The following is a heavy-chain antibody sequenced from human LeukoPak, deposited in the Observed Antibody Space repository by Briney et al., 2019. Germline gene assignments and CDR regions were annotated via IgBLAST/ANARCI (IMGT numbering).Heavy chain of an antibody. V-gene: IGHV3-66*02. CDR3: ARDRYTIFGVVTPDMDV. CDR1: GFTVSSNY. J-gene: IGHJ6*03. CDR2: IYSGGST. D-gene: IGHD3-3*01. Sequence: GGSLRLSCAASGFTVSSNYMSWIRQAPGKGLEWVSVIYSGGSTYYADSVKGRFTISRDNSKNTLYLQMNSLRAEDTAVYYCARDRYTIFGVVTPDMDVWGKGTTVTVSS.